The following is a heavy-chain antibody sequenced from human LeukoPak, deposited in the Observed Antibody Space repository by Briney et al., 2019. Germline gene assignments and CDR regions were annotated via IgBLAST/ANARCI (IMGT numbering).Heavy chain of an antibody. J-gene: IGHJ5*02. D-gene: IGHD6-19*01. Sequence: GSSVTVSCTASGGTFSSYAISWVRQAPGQGLEWMGIINPSGGSTSYAQKFQGRVTMTRDTSTSTVYMELSSLRSEDTAVYYCARSEQWLDGTWGQGTLVTVFS. CDR1: GGTFSSYA. V-gene: IGHV1-46*01. CDR2: INPSGGST. CDR3: ARSEQWLDGT.